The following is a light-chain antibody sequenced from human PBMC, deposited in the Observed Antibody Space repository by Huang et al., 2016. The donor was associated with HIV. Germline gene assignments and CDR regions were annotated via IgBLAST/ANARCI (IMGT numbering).Light chain of an antibody. CDR1: QSVSSN. Sequence: EIVMTQSPGTLSMSPGDRATLSCRASQSVSSNLAWYQQKPGQAPRLLIYGASTRATGIPTRFSASGSGTELTLTISSLQFEDFAFYYCQQYSNWPPYTFGQGTKLEIK. CDR3: QQYSNWPPYT. CDR2: GAS. V-gene: IGKV3-15*01. J-gene: IGKJ2*01.